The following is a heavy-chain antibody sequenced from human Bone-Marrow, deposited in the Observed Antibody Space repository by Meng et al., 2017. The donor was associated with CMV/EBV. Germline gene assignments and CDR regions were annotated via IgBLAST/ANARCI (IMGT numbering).Heavy chain of an antibody. Sequence: ASVKVSCKASGYTFTGYYMHWVRQAPGQGLEWMGWINPNSGGTNYAQKFQGRVTMTRDTSISTAYMELSRLRSDDTAVYYCASRPSKNQLLERRWFDPWGQGTLVPVSS. CDR3: ASRPSKNQLLERRWFDP. CDR1: GYTFTGYY. V-gene: IGHV1-2*02. CDR2: INPNSGGT. J-gene: IGHJ5*02. D-gene: IGHD2-2*01.